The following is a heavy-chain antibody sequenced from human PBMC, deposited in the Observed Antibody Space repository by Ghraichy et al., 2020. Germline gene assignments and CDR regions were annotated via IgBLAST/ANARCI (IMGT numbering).Heavy chain of an antibody. CDR1: GFTFSSYA. V-gene: IGHV3-23*01. CDR3: AKDMPTYYYDSSGYYLYDY. D-gene: IGHD3-22*01. J-gene: IGHJ4*02. CDR2: ISGSGGST. Sequence: GGSLRLSCAASGFTFSSYAMSWVRQAPGKGLEWVSAISGSGGSTYYADSVKGRFTISRDNSKNTLYLQMNSLRAEDTAVYYCAKDMPTYYYDSSGYYLYDYWGQGTLVTVSS.